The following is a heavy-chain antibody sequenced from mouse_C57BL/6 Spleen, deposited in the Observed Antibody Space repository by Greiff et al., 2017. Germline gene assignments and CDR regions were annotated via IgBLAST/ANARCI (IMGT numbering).Heavy chain of an antibody. CDR2: FYPGSGSI. V-gene: IGHV1-62-2*01. Sequence: QVHVKQSGAELVKPGASVKLSCKASGYTFTEYTIHWVKQRSGQGLEWIGWFYPGSGSIKYNEKFKDKATLTADKSSSTVYMELSRLTSEDAAVYFCARHEGRGELGRGWFAYWGQGTLVTVSA. D-gene: IGHD4-1*01. J-gene: IGHJ3*01. CDR1: GYTFTEYT. CDR3: ARHEGRGELGRGWFAY.